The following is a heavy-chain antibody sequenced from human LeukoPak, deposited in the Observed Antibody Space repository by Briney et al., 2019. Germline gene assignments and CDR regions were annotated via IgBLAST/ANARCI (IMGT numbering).Heavy chain of an antibody. Sequence: GGSLRLSCAASGFTFSSNWMHWVRQAPGKGLVCVSRINEDGSTTNYADSVKGRSTIFRDNAKNTLYLQMNSLRAEDTAVYYCVRDLGGRSGHWGQGTLVTVSS. CDR3: VRDLGGRSGH. CDR1: GFTFSSNW. CDR2: INEDGSTT. D-gene: IGHD1-26*01. J-gene: IGHJ4*02. V-gene: IGHV3-74*01.